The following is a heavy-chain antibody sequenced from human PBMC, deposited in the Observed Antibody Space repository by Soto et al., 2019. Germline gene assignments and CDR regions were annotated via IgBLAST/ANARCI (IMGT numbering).Heavy chain of an antibody. CDR3: AKDPLYRWEHWIHY. D-gene: IGHD1-26*01. V-gene: IGHV3-23*01. CDR2: ISGSGGST. Sequence: EVQLLESGGGLVQPGGSLRLSCAASGFTFSSYAMSWVRQAPGKGLEWGSAISGSGGSTYYADSVKGRFTISRDKSKNTLDLHMNSLRARDTAVDYCAKDPLYRWEHWIHYWGQGTLVTVSS. CDR1: GFTFSSYA. J-gene: IGHJ4*02.